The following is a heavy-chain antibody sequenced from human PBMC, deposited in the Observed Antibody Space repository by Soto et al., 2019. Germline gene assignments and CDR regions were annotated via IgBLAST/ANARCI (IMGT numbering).Heavy chain of an antibody. V-gene: IGHV3-48*03. CDR3: ARRASR. J-gene: IGHJ3*01. CDR1: GFTFSTSE. Sequence: EVQLVESGGGLIQPGGSLRLSCAASGFTFSTSEMYWVRQAPGKGLEWVSYIHPSGQPIFYADSVKGRFTISRDNAKNSLYLQMSSLRAEDSGVYYCARRASRWGQGTMVTVSS. D-gene: IGHD1-26*01. CDR2: IHPSGQPI.